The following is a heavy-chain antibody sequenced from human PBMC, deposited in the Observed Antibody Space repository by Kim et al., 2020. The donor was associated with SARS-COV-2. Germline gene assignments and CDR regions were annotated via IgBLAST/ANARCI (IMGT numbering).Heavy chain of an antibody. J-gene: IGHJ5*02. D-gene: IGHD4-17*01. Sequence: SETLSLTCTVSGGSISSYYWSWIRQPPGKGLEWIGYIYYSGSTNYNPSLKSRVTISVDTSKNQFSLKLSSVTAADTAVYYCASQLGYGDYGGGENWFDPWGQGTLVTVSS. CDR1: GGSISSYY. CDR3: ASQLGYGDYGGGENWFDP. V-gene: IGHV4-59*13. CDR2: IYYSGST.